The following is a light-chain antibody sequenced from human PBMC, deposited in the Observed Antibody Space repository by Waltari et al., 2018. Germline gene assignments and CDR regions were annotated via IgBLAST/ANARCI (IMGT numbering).Light chain of an antibody. V-gene: IGKV3-15*01. CDR2: GAS. CDR3: QQYNTWPPLT. CDR1: QNVYTN. J-gene: IGKJ4*01. Sequence: EIVMTQSPATPSLSPGGSDTLCCKASQNVYTNLAWYQQKPGQAPRLLISGASARATGVPSRFRGSGSGTEFTLTISSLQSDDFAVYYCQQYNTWPPLTFGGGTRVDIK.